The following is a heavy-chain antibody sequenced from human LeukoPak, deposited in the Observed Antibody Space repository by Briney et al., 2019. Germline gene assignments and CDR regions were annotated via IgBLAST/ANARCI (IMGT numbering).Heavy chain of an antibody. J-gene: IGHJ2*01. Sequence: PSETLSLTCAVYGGSFSGYYWSWIRQPPGKGLEWIGYIYYSGSTNYNPSLKSRITISVDTSKNQFSLKLSSVTAADTAVYYCARVAYDSSGYYWGYFDLWGRGTLVTVSS. CDR3: ARVAYDSSGYYWGYFDL. V-gene: IGHV4-59*01. CDR2: IYYSGST. D-gene: IGHD3-22*01. CDR1: GGSFSGYY.